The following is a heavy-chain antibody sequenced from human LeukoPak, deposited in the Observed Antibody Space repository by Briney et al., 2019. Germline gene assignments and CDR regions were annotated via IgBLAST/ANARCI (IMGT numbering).Heavy chain of an antibody. V-gene: IGHV3-21*01. CDR1: GFNFSTFN. D-gene: IGHD6-19*01. J-gene: IGHJ4*02. CDR2: ISWTSSKI. CDR3: AREYASGWYSYFDY. Sequence: PGGSLRLSCIASGFNFSTFNMHWVRQAPGKGLEWVSSISWTSSKINYADSVKGRFTVSRDNAKGSLHLQMNSLRGEDTAVYYCAREYASGWYSYFDYWGQGTLVTVSS.